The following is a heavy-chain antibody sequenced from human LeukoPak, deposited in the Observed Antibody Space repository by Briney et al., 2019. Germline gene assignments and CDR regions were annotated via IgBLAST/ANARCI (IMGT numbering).Heavy chain of an antibody. D-gene: IGHD5-18*01. CDR3: ARGKWGYSYGHPFDY. J-gene: IGHJ4*02. CDR1: GFDFNNYN. Sequence: PGGSLRLSCAASGFDFNNYNMNWVRQAPGKGLKWVSSITSSGTYIYYADSVKGRFTISRDNAKNSLYLQMNSLRPEDTAVYYCARGKWGYSYGHPFDYWGQGTLVTVSS. CDR2: ITSSGTYI. V-gene: IGHV3-21*01.